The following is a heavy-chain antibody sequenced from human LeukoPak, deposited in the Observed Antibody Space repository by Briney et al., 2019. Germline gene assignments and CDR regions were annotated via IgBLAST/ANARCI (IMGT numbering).Heavy chain of an antibody. V-gene: IGHV4-59*12. CDR2: IYYSGST. J-gene: IGHJ4*02. Sequence: PSETLSLTCTVSGGSISGYYWSWIRQPPGKGLEWIGYIYYSGSTNYNPSLKSRVTMSVDTSKNQFSLKLSSVTAADTAVYYCARDQRRSSTSCYWFDYWGQGTLVTVSS. CDR1: GGSISGYY. CDR3: ARDQRRSSTSCYWFDY. D-gene: IGHD2-2*01.